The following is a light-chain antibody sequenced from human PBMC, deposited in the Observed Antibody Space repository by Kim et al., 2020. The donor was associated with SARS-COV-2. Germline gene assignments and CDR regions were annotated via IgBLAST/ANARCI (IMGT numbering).Light chain of an antibody. CDR1: QSVHRN. CDR3: QQYDQWPCT. Sequence: EVVLTQSPATLSVSPGESVTLSCRASQSVHRNLAWYQQKPGQAPSLLIDDASTRATGIPARFSGSGSGTEFTLTISSLQPDDSAVYYCQQYDQWPCTFGGGTKVEI. V-gene: IGKV3-15*01. J-gene: IGKJ4*01. CDR2: DAS.